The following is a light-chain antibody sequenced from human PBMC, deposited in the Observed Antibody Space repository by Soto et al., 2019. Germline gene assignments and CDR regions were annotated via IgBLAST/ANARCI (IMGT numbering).Light chain of an antibody. CDR3: QQYNSLWT. V-gene: IGKV1-5*01. CDR2: DVS. Sequence: DVQMTQSPSTLSASVGDRVTITCRASQSINNLLAWYQQKPGKAPKFLIYDVSTLESGVPSRFSGSGSGTDFTLTISSLQPDDFATYYCQQYNSLWTFGQGAKVDIK. CDR1: QSINNL. J-gene: IGKJ1*01.